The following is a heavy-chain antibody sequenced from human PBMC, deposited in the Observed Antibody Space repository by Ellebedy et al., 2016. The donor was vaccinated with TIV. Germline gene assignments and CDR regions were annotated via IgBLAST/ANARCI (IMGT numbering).Heavy chain of an antibody. CDR3: ARDMAWGNERINDPFDM. CDR2: ISGSSIST. Sequence: GESLKISCTASGFSFRSFSMNWVRQAPGKGLEWVSYISGSSISTYYADSVKGRFTISRDNAKNSLYLQMNSLRAEETAAYYCARDMAWGNERINDPFDMWGQGTMVTVSS. D-gene: IGHD7-27*01. CDR1: GFSFRSFS. V-gene: IGHV3-48*04. J-gene: IGHJ3*02.